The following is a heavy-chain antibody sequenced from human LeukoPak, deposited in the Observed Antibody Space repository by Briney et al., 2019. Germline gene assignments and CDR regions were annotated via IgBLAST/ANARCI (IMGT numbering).Heavy chain of an antibody. CDR3: ARGGSSWCFDY. CDR2: ISGSGGST. CDR1: GFTFSSYG. Sequence: GGSLRLSCAASGFTFSSYGMSWVRQAPGKGLEWVSAISGSGGSTGYADSVKGRFTISRDNSKNTLYLQMNSLRAEDTAVYYCARGGSSWCFDYWGQGTLVTVSS. J-gene: IGHJ4*02. V-gene: IGHV3-23*01. D-gene: IGHD6-13*01.